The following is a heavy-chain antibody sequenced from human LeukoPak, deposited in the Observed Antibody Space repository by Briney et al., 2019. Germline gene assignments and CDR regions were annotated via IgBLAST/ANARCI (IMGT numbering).Heavy chain of an antibody. CDR2: IYYSGST. D-gene: IGHD4-17*01. J-gene: IGHJ6*02. Sequence: KPSETLSLTCTVSGGSISSYYWSWIRQPPGKGLEWIGYIYYSGSTNYNPSLKSRVTISVDTSKNQFSLKLSSVTAADTAVYYCARVYRRRGTVTKDYYYYGMDVWGQGTTVTVSS. CDR3: ARVYRRRGTVTKDYYYYGMDV. V-gene: IGHV4-59*01. CDR1: GGSISSYY.